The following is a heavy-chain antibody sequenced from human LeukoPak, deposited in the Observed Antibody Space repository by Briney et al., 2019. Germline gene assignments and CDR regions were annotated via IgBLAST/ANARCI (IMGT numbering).Heavy chain of an antibody. D-gene: IGHD4-17*01. CDR3: ARESPSLRTTVTTSYYYYGMDV. CDR2: IYSGGST. V-gene: IGHV3-66*01. J-gene: IGHJ6*02. CDR1: GFTFSSYA. Sequence: PGGSLRLSCAASGFTFSSYAMSWVRQAPGNGLEWVSVIYSGGSTYYADSVKGRFTISRDNSKNTLYLQMNSLRAEDTAVYYCARESPSLRTTVTTSYYYYGMDVWGQGTTVTVSS.